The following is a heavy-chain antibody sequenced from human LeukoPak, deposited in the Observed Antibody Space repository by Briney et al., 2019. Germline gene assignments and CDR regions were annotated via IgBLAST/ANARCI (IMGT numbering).Heavy chain of an antibody. V-gene: IGHV1-46*01. CDR1: RYTFTSYY. J-gene: IGHJ4*02. CDR2: INPSGGST. Sequence: ASVKVSYKASRYTFTSYYMHWVRQAPGQGLEWLGIINPSGGSTSYAQKFQGRVTMTMDTSTSTVYMELSSLRSEDTAVYYCAREMTTVTTGFDYWGQGTLVTVSS. CDR3: AREMTTVTTGFDY. D-gene: IGHD4-17*01.